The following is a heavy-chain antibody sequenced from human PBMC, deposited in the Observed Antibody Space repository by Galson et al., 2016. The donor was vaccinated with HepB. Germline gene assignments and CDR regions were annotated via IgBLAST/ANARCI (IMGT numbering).Heavy chain of an antibody. CDR3: ARGIDVIQEVVVLSPAFY. CDR2: IVVGSGNT. Sequence: SVKVSCKASGFTFNTSAVQWVRQARGQRLEWVGWIVVGSGNTNYAQQFRGRVTMTRDTSTSTVYMELNSLTSEDTAVYYCARGIDVIQEVVVLSPAFYWGQGTLLTVSS. D-gene: IGHD2/OR15-2a*01. V-gene: IGHV1-58*01. J-gene: IGHJ4*02. CDR1: GFTFNTSA.